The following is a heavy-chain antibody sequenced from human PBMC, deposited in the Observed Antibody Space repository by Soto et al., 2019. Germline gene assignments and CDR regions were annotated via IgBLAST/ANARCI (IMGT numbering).Heavy chain of an antibody. D-gene: IGHD6-19*01. CDR3: AVAVAGPTAIGY. CDR1: GFTFSRYW. J-gene: IGHJ4*02. V-gene: IGHV3-74*01. CDR2: INSDGSST. Sequence: EVQLVESGGGLVQPGGSLRLSCAASGFTFSRYWMHWVRQAPGKGLVWVSRINSDGSSTSYADSVKGRLTISRDNAKNTLYLQMNSLRAEDTAVYYCAVAVAGPTAIGYWGQGTLVTVSS.